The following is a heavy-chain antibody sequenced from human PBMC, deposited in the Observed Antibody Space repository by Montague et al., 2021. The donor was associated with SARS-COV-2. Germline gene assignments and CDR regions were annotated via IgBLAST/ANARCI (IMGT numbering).Heavy chain of an antibody. CDR3: VRDPAPSGGRTFYDY. D-gene: IGHD2-15*01. Sequence: SETLSLTCTVSGDSVSHDFWTWIRQPPGKGLEWIGYVYYSRSSSYNPSLRGRVSIAVDTSKNQFSLRLSTVTAADTAIYYCVRDPAPSGGRTFYDYWGQGTLVAVSS. CDR1: GDSVSHDF. J-gene: IGHJ4*02. V-gene: IGHV4-59*02. CDR2: VYYSRSS.